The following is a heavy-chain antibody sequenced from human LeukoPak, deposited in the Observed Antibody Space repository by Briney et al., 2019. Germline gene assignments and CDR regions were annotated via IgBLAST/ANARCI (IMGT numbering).Heavy chain of an antibody. CDR1: GFTFSSYA. D-gene: IGHD2-8*01. CDR2: ISGSGGST. Sequence: PGGSLRLSCAASGFTFSSYAMSWVRQAPGKGLEWVSAISGSGGSTYYADSVKGRFTISRDNSKNTLYLQMNSLRAEDTAVYYCAKDRYCTNGVCYTHDYYYYYGMDVWGQGTTVTVSS. V-gene: IGHV3-23*01. CDR3: AKDRYCTNGVCYTHDYYYYYGMDV. J-gene: IGHJ6*02.